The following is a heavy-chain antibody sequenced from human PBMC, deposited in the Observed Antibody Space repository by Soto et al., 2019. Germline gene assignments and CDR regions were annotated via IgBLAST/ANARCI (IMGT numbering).Heavy chain of an antibody. J-gene: IGHJ4*02. V-gene: IGHV3-64*02. CDR3: ARGPYYDPIHYFDY. CDR2: ISSNGGST. Sequence: EVQLVESGEGLGQSGGSLRLSCAASGFTFSTYAMHWVRQAPGKGLEYVSAISSNGGSTYYVDSVKGRFTISRDNSKNTLYLQMGSLRAEDMAVYYCARGPYYDPIHYFDYWGQGALVTVSS. CDR1: GFTFSTYA. D-gene: IGHD3-3*01.